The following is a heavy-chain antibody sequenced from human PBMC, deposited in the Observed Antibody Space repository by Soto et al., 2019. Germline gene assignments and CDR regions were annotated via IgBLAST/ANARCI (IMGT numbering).Heavy chain of an antibody. CDR3: TKGYYYDTCGYFDS. CDR1: GFTFSSYA. V-gene: IGHV3-23*01. D-gene: IGHD3-22*01. Sequence: PGGSLRLSCAASGFTFSSYAMGWVLQAPGKGLELVSTISAGGGRTYYADSVKGRFTISRDNSKNTLYLQMNSLRAEDTAVYYCTKGYYYDTCGYFDSWGQGTLVTVSS. CDR2: ISAGGGRT. J-gene: IGHJ4*02.